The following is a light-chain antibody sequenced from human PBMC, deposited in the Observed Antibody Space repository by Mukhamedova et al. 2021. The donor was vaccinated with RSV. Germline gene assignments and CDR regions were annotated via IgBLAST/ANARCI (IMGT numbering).Light chain of an antibody. J-gene: IGKJ4*01. CDR2: DAS. Sequence: WYQRRVHGKAPKLLIHDASILETGVPSRFSGSGSGTDFSLTVSSLQPEDIATYYCQHYQNLPAFGGGTKVEIK. CDR3: QHYQNLPA. V-gene: IGKV1-33*01.